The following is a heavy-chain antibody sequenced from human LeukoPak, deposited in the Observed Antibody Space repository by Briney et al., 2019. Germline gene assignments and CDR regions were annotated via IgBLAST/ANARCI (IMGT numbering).Heavy chain of an antibody. Sequence: TRASVKVSCKASGYTFTYRYLHWVRQAPGQALEWMGWITPFNGNTNYAQKFQDRVTITRDRSMSTAYMELSSLRSEDTAMYYCASYSSSSGGFDYWGQGTLVTVSS. D-gene: IGHD6-6*01. CDR1: GYTFTYRY. V-gene: IGHV1-45*02. CDR3: ASYSSSSGGFDY. J-gene: IGHJ4*02. CDR2: ITPFNGNT.